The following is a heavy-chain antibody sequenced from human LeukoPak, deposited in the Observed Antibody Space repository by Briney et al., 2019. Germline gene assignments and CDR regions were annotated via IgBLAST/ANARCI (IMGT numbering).Heavy chain of an antibody. D-gene: IGHD3-10*01. CDR1: GFTFSSYW. Sequence: GGSLRLSCAASGFTFSSYWMSWVRQAPGKGLEWVANIKQDGSEKYYVDSVKGRFTISRDNAKNSLYLQMNSLRDEDTAVYYCGRGRLYGSGTYYVFDYWGRGTLVTVSS. CDR3: GRGRLYGSGTYYVFDY. CDR2: IKQDGSEK. V-gene: IGHV3-7*03. J-gene: IGHJ4*02.